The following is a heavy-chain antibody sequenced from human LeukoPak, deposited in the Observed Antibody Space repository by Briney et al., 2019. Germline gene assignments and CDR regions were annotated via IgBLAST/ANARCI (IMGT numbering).Heavy chain of an antibody. CDR2: IIPIFGTA. V-gene: IGHV1-69*13. J-gene: IGHJ5*02. Sequence: ASVKVSCKASGGTFSSYAISWVRQAPGQGLEWMGGIIPIFGTANYAQKFQGRVTITADESTSTAYMEQSSLRSEDTAVYYCARDIGVVVPAAIRVWFDPWGQGTLVTVSS. CDR3: ARDIGVVVPAAIRVWFDP. D-gene: IGHD2-2*01. CDR1: GGTFSSYA.